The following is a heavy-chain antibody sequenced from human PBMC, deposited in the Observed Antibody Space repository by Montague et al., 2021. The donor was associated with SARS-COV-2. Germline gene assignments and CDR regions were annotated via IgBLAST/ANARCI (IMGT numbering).Heavy chain of an antibody. CDR3: AREGIVGATGFDY. CDR2: ISYDGSNE. J-gene: IGHJ4*02. V-gene: IGHV3-30*17. Sequence: SLRLSCAASGFMFHLYAMHWVRQAPGQGLEWVAVISYDGSNEFYADSVKGRFTISRDNSKNTLYLQMNSLRAEDTAVYYCAREGIVGATGFDYWGQGTLVTVSS. CDR1: GFMFHLYA. D-gene: IGHD1-26*01.